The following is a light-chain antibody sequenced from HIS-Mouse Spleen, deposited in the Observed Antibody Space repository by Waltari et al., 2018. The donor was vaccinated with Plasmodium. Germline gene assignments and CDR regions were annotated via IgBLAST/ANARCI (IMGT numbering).Light chain of an antibody. CDR2: AAS. V-gene: IGKV1D-8*02. J-gene: IGKJ2*01. Sequence: AIWMTQSPSLLSASTGDRVTISCRMSQRISSYLDWYQQKPGKAPELLIYAASTLQSGVPSRFSGSGSGTDFTLTISCLQSEDFATYYCQQYYSFPYTFGQGTKLEIK. CDR1: QRISSY. CDR3: QQYYSFPYT.